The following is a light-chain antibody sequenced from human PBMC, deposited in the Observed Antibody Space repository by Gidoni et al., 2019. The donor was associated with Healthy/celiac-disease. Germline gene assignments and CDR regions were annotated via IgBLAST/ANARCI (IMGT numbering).Light chain of an antibody. CDR2: RNN. CDR1: SSNIGSNY. V-gene: IGLV1-47*01. CDR3: AAWDDSLVVWGYV. J-gene: IGLJ1*01. Sequence: QSVLTQPPSASGTPGQRVTISCSGSSSNIGSNYVYWYQQLPGTAPKLLIYRNNQRPSGVPDRFSGSKSGTSASLAISGLRSEDEADYYCAAWDDSLVVWGYVFGTGTKVTVL.